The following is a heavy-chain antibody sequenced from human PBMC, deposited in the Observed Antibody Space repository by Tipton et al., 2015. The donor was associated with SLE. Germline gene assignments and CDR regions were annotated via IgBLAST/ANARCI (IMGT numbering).Heavy chain of an antibody. J-gene: IGHJ4*02. CDR3: ARGGTAPGTLYFDP. D-gene: IGHD1-7*01. Sequence: SLRLSCAASGFSFSIYSVNWVRQAPGQGPEWVSSISSGSSYVLYADAVKGRFTTSRDNTQNSLFLQMNSLRPEDTAVYYCARGGTAPGTLYFDPWGQGILVTVSS. CDR2: ISSGSSYV. V-gene: IGHV3-21*01. CDR1: GFSFSIYS.